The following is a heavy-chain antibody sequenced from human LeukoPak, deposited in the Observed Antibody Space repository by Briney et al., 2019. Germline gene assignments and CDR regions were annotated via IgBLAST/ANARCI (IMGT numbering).Heavy chain of an antibody. D-gene: IGHD1-26*01. CDR2: IKQDGSEK. CDR3: ARAGGTYYGIAFDI. V-gene: IGHV3-7*01. J-gene: IGHJ3*02. Sequence: GGSLRLSCAASGFTFSSYWMSWVRQAPGKGLEWVANIKQDGSEKYYVDSVKCRFTISRDNAKNSLYLQMNSLRAEDTAVYYCARAGGTYYGIAFDIWGQGTMVTVSS. CDR1: GFTFSSYW.